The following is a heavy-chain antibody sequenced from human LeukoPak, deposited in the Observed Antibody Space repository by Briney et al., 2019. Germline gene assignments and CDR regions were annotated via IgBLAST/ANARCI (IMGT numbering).Heavy chain of an antibody. CDR3: ARSRAKWDEAAAAGTLDY. CDR1: GGSISSGDNY. D-gene: IGHD6-13*01. CDR2: IYYIGNT. V-gene: IGHV4-30-4*01. Sequence: PSETLSLTCTVSGGSISSGDNYWSWIRQPPGRGLEWIGYIYYIGNTYYNPSLRSRLTISLDTSKNHFSLKLSSVTAADTAVYYCARSRAKWDEAAAAGTLDYWGQGTLVTVSS. J-gene: IGHJ4*02.